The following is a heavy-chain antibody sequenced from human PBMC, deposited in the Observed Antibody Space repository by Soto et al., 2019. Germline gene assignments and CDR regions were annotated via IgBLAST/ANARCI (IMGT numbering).Heavy chain of an antibody. J-gene: IGHJ4*02. CDR1: GFTFDDYG. V-gene: IGHV3-20*01. D-gene: IGHD2-15*01. CDR2: INWNGGST. Sequence: GGSLRLSCAASGFTFDDYGMSWVRQAPGKGLEWVSGINWNGGSTGYADSVKGRFTISRDNAKNSLYLQMNSLRAEDTALYHCARGSCSGGSCYYFDYWGQGTLVTVSS. CDR3: ARGSCSGGSCYYFDY.